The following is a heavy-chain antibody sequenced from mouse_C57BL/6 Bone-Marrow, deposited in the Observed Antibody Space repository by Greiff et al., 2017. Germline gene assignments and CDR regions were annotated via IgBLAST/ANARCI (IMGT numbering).Heavy chain of an antibody. CDR1: GYTFTDYE. V-gene: IGHV1-15*01. Sequence: VQLQQSGAELVRPGASVTLSCKASGYTFTDYEMHWVKQTPVHGLEWIGAIDPETGGTAYNQKFKGKAILTADKSSSTAYMELRSLTSEDSAVYYCTRAIYYGSSRDYWGQGTTLTVAS. J-gene: IGHJ2*01. CDR3: TRAIYYGSSRDY. D-gene: IGHD1-1*01. CDR2: IDPETGGT.